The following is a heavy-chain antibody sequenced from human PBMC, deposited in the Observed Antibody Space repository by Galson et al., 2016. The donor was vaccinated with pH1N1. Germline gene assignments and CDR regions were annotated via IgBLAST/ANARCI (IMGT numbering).Heavy chain of an antibody. Sequence: SETLSLTCAVSGGSFSGIYWNWIRQPPGRGLEWIGEINHSGDTNYNPSLNSRVTISIDTSKKEVSLSLTSVTAADPAFYFCARRYSSGWLRSGFDSWGQGTLVTVSS. V-gene: IGHV4-34*01. D-gene: IGHD6-19*01. CDR1: GGSFSGIY. CDR2: INHSGDT. CDR3: ARRYSSGWLRSGFDS. J-gene: IGHJ4*02.